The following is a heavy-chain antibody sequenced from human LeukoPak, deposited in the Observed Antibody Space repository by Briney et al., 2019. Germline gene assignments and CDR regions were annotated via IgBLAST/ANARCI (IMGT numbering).Heavy chain of an antibody. CDR1: GFTFSSYG. Sequence: GGSLRLSCAASGFTFSSYGMHWVRQAPAKGLEWVAIISYDGSNKYYADSVKGRFTISRDNSKNTLYLQMNSLRAEDTAVYYCAKSTTVTQRGYFVYWGQGTLVTVSS. V-gene: IGHV3-30*18. J-gene: IGHJ4*02. D-gene: IGHD4-17*01. CDR3: AKSTTVTQRGYFVY. CDR2: ISYDGSNK.